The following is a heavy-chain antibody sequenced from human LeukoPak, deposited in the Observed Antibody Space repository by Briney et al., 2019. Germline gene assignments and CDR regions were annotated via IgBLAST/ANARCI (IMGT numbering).Heavy chain of an antibody. CDR2: INPSGGSA. CDR1: GYTFSIYN. CDR3: AREGVAATGLDY. J-gene: IGHJ4*02. V-gene: IGHV1-46*01. D-gene: IGHD6-13*01. Sequence: GASVKVSCKASGYTFSIYNMHWVRQAPEQGLEWMGIINPSGGSASDAQKFQGRLTMTRDTSTSTLYMELSSLRSEDTAVYYCAREGVAATGLDYWGQGTLVTVSS.